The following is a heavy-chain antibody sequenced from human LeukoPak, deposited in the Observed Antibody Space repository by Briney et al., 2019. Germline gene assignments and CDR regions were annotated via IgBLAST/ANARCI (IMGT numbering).Heavy chain of an antibody. D-gene: IGHD1-26*01. CDR1: GFTFSSFA. J-gene: IGHJ4*02. Sequence: PGGSLRLSCAASGFTFSSFALSWVRQAPGKGLEWVSSISGSGGSTSYADSVKGRFTISRDNSKNTLYLQMNSLRAEDTAVYYCAKALATLGDYWGQGTLVTVSS. CDR3: AKALATLGDY. CDR2: ISGSGGST. V-gene: IGHV3-23*01.